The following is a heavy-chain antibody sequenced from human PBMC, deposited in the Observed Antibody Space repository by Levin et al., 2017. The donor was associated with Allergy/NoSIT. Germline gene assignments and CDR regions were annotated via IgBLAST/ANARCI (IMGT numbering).Heavy chain of an antibody. J-gene: IGHJ5*02. D-gene: IGHD6-13*01. Sequence: SQTLSLTCTVSGGSISSNSYYWGWIRQPPGKGLEWIGSIYYSGSTYYNPSLKSRVTISVDTSKNQFSLKLSSVTAADTAVYYCASYSSTKGLRANWFDPWGQGTLVTVSS. CDR1: GGSISSNSYY. CDR3: ASYSSTKGLRANWFDP. CDR2: IYYSGST. V-gene: IGHV4-39*01.